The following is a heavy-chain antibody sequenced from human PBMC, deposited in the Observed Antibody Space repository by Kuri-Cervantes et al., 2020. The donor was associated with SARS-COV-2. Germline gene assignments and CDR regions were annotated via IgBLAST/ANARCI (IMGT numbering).Heavy chain of an antibody. V-gene: IGHV3-30*18. CDR1: GFTFSSYW. J-gene: IGHJ4*03. Sequence: GESLKISCAASGFTFSSYWMSWVRQAPGKGLEWVAVISYDGSNKYYADSVKGRFTISRDNSKNTLYLQMNSLRAEDTAVYYCAKTYYCDSSGYYPFDYWGQGTTVTVSS. D-gene: IGHD3-22*01. CDR3: AKTYYCDSSGYYPFDY. CDR2: ISYDGSNK.